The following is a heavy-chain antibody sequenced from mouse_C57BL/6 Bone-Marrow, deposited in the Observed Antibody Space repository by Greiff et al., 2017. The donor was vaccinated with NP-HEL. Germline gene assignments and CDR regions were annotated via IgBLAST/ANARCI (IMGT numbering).Heavy chain of an antibody. V-gene: IGHV1-69*01. J-gene: IGHJ3*01. Sequence: QVQLQQPGAELVMPGASVKLSCKASGYTFTSYWMHWVKQRPGQGLEWIGEIDPSDSDTNYNQKFKGKSTLTVDKSSSTAYMQLSSLTSEDSAVYYCARHLEAYWGRGNLVTVSA. CDR3: ARHLEAY. CDR2: IDPSDSDT. CDR1: GYTFTSYW.